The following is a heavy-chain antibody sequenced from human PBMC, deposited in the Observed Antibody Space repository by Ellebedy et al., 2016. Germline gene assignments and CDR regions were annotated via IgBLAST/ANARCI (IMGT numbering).Heavy chain of an antibody. Sequence: GESLKISCAASGFTFSSYAMSWVRQAPGKGLEWVSAISGSGGSTYYADSVKGRFTISRDNSKNTLYLQMNSLRAEDTAVYYCAKERSITMIVVVIGAFDIWGQGTMVTVSS. J-gene: IGHJ3*02. CDR2: ISGSGGST. D-gene: IGHD3-22*01. CDR1: GFTFSSYA. CDR3: AKERSITMIVVVIGAFDI. V-gene: IGHV3-23*01.